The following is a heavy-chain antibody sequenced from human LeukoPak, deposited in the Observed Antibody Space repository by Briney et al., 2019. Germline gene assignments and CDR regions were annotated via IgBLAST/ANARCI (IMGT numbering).Heavy chain of an antibody. V-gene: IGHV3-21*01. CDR1: GFTFSSYS. Sequence: PGGSLRLSCAASGFTFSSYSMNWVRQAPGKGLEWVPSISSSSSYIYYADSVKGRFTISRDNAKNSLYLQMNSLRAEDTAVYYCARGRDGYNNQGFDYWGQGTLVTVSS. CDR2: ISSSSSYI. CDR3: ARGRDGYNNQGFDY. D-gene: IGHD5-24*01. J-gene: IGHJ4*02.